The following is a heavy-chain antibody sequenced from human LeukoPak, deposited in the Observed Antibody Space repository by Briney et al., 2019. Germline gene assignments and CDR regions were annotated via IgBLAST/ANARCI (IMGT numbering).Heavy chain of an antibody. J-gene: IGHJ4*02. V-gene: IGHV1-2*02. CDR3: ARGRSLELRSTNDY. Sequence: GASVKVSCKTSGNTFTRYAMNWVRQAPGQGLEWMGWINPNSGGTNYAQKFQGRVTMTRDTSISTAYMELSRLRSDDTAVYYCARGRSLELRSTNDYWGQGTLVTVSS. CDR1: GNTFTRYA. CDR2: INPNSGGT. D-gene: IGHD1-7*01.